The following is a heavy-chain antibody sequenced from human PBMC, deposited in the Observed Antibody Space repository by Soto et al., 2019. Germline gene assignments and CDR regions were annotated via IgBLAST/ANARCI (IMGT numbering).Heavy chain of an antibody. CDR1: GGTFSSYA. CDR2: IIPIFGTA. J-gene: IGHJ6*02. CDR3: APYYYGSGSYSDYYYGMDV. V-gene: IGHV1-69*01. D-gene: IGHD3-10*01. Sequence: QVQLVQSGAEVKKPGSSVKVSCKASGGTFSSYAISWVRQAPGQGLEWMGGIIPIFGTANYAQKFQGRVTITADESTSTAYMELSSLRSEDTAVYYCAPYYYGSGSYSDYYYGMDVWGQGTTVTVSS.